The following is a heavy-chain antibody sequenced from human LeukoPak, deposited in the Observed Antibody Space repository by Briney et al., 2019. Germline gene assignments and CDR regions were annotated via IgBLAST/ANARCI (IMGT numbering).Heavy chain of an antibody. V-gene: IGHV3-48*03. CDR1: GFTFSSYE. J-gene: IGHJ4*02. CDR2: ISSSGSTI. Sequence: AGGSLRLSCAASGFTFSSYEMNWVRQAPGKGLEWVSYISSSGSTIYYADSVKGRFTISRDNAKNSLYLQMNSLRAEDTAVYYCARYRSSWEFSYDYWGQGTLVTVSS. D-gene: IGHD6-13*01. CDR3: ARYRSSWEFSYDY.